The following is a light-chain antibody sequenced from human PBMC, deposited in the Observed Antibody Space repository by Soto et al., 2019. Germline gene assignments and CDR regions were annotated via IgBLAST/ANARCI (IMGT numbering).Light chain of an antibody. V-gene: IGLV2-14*01. J-gene: IGLJ3*02. Sequence: QSALTQPASVSGSPGQSITISCTGTSSDVGGYNYVSWYQQHPGKAPKLMIYDVSNRPSGVSNRFSDSKSGNTASLTISGLQAEDEADYYCSSYTSSSTLLFGGGTKVTVL. CDR3: SSYTSSSTLL. CDR2: DVS. CDR1: SSDVGGYNY.